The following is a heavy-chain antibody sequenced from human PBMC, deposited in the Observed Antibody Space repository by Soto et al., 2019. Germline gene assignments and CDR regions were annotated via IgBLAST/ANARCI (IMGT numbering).Heavy chain of an antibody. J-gene: IGHJ6*02. Sequence: ASVKVSCKASGYTFNSYGISWVRQARGQGLEWIGWISLYNGDTDYAQKFQGRVTVTTDTSTSTAYMELGSLRSDDTAVYYCASSYYGGNSPYYYGMEVWGQGTTVTVS. CDR2: ISLYNGDT. CDR1: GYTFNSYG. D-gene: IGHD2-21*02. CDR3: ASSYYGGNSPYYYGMEV. V-gene: IGHV1-18*01.